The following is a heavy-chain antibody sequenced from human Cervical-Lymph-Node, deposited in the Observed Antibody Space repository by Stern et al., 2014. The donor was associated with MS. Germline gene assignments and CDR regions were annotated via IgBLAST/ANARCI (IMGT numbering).Heavy chain of an antibody. D-gene: IGHD5-12*01. J-gene: IGHJ4*02. CDR2: IYPGDSDT. V-gene: IGHV5-51*03. Sequence: EVQLVESGAEVKAPGDSLKISCQGSGYTFNTYWITWVRQMPGKGLEWMGIIYPGDSDTKYSPSFQGQVTISADKSISTAYLQWSSLKASDSAVYYCARLSSHWWLPDFDSWGQGTLVTVSS. CDR1: GYTFNTYW. CDR3: ARLSSHWWLPDFDS.